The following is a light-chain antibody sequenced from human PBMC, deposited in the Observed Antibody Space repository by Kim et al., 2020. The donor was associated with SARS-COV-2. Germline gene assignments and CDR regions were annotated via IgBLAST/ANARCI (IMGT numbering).Light chain of an antibody. CDR2: RNN. J-gene: IGLJ3*02. CDR3: QSYDSSLSGSV. V-gene: IGLV1-40*01. CDR1: SSNIGAGYD. Sequence: QRVTISCTGSSSNIGAGYDVHWYQQLPGTAPKLLIFRNNNRPSGVPDRFSGSNSGTSASLAITGLQAEDEADYYCQSYDSSLSGSVFGGGTQLTVL.